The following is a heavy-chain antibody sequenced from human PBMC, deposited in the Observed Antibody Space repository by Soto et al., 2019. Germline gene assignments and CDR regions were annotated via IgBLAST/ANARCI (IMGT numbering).Heavy chain of an antibody. V-gene: IGHV3-23*01. J-gene: IGHJ6*03. CDR3: ATPDPYGSGNYYYYYMDV. CDR1: GFTFSSYA. D-gene: IGHD3-10*01. CDR2: ISGSGGST. Sequence: PGGSLRLSCAASGFTFSSYAMSWVRQAPGKGLEWVSAISGSGGSTYYADSVKGRFTISRDNSKNTLYLQMNSLRAEDTAVYYCATPDPYGSGNYYYYYMDVWGKGTTVTVSS.